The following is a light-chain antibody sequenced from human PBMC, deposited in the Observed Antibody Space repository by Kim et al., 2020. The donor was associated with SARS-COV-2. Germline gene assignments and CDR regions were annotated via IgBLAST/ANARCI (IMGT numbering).Light chain of an antibody. Sequence: EIVLTQSPGTLSLSPGERATLSCRASQSVVKNYLGWYQQHPGQTPRLLIYDASSRATGVPDRFSVSGSGTDFTLTISTLEPEDFTVYYCHKYAASPLTFGQGTRLEIK. V-gene: IGKV3-20*01. J-gene: IGKJ5*01. CDR1: QSVVKNY. CDR3: HKYAASPLT. CDR2: DAS.